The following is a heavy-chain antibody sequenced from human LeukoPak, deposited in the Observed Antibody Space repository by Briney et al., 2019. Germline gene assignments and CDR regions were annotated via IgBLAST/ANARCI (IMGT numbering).Heavy chain of an antibody. J-gene: IGHJ4*02. CDR1: GFTLSSYS. Sequence: PGGSLRLSCAASGFTLSSYSMNWVRQAPGKGLEWVSYITGSSSTISYADPVKGRFTIPRDNARNSLYLQMNSLRAEDTAVYYCATDRHWAFDYWGQGTLVTVSS. V-gene: IGHV3-48*01. D-gene: IGHD3-16*01. CDR3: ATDRHWAFDY. CDR2: ITGSSSTI.